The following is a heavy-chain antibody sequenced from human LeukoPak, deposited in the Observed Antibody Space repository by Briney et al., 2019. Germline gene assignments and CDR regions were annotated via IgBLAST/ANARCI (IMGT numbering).Heavy chain of an antibody. D-gene: IGHD1-26*01. J-gene: IGHJ4*02. Sequence: GGSLRLSCTASGFTFGSYAMSWVRQTPGKGLEWVGFIRGKTYGGTTEYAASVKGRFAISRDDSKSIAYLQMNSLKTEDTGVSYWTRGRGSYECVYYWGQGTLVTVSS. V-gene: IGHV3-49*04. CDR1: GFTFGSYA. CDR2: IRGKTYGGTT. CDR3: TRGRGSYECVYY.